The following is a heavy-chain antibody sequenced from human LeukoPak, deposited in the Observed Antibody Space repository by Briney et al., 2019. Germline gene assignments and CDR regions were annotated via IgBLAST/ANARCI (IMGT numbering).Heavy chain of an antibody. CDR2: ISGNGGST. CDR1: GFTFSIYA. CDR3: ASSSDIYGSGSYFNSLGDV. D-gene: IGHD3-10*01. V-gene: IGHV3-23*01. Sequence: GGTLRLSCVTSGFTFSIYAMSWVRQAPEKGLEWVSDISGNGGSTSYADSVKGRFTISRDNSKNTLYLQMSSLRAEDTAVYYCASSSDIYGSGSYFNSLGDVWGKGTTVSISS. J-gene: IGHJ6*04.